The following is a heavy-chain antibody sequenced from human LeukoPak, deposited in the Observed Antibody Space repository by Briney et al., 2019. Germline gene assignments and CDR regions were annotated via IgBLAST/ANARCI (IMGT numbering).Heavy chain of an antibody. Sequence: GGSLRLSCAASGFTVSSNYMSWVRQAPGKGLEWVSVIYSGGSTYYADSVKGRFTISRDNSKNTLYLQMNSLRAEDTAVYYCARVYCSSTSCYLDYYYYYYMDVWGKGTTVTISS. CDR1: GFTVSSNY. V-gene: IGHV3-66*01. D-gene: IGHD2-2*01. CDR2: IYSGGST. CDR3: ARVYCSSTSCYLDYYYYYYMDV. J-gene: IGHJ6*03.